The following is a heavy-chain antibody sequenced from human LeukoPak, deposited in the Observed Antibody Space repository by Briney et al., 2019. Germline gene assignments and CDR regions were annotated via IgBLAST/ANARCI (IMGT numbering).Heavy chain of an antibody. CDR3: AKDASEEWLQVAFDN. J-gene: IGHJ4*02. D-gene: IGHD5-24*01. CDR2: ISWNSGSI. CDR1: GFTFDDYA. Sequence: GRSLRLSCAASGFTFDDYAMHWVRQAPGKGLEWVSGISWNSGSISYADSVKGRFTISRDNAKNSLYLQMNSLRAEDTALYYCAKDASEEWLQVAFDNRGQRTLVTVSS. V-gene: IGHV3-9*01.